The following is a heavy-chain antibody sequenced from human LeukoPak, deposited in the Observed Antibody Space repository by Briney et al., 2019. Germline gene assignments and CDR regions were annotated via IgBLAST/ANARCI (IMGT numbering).Heavy chain of an antibody. J-gene: IGHJ4*02. CDR2: IYYSGST. CDR1: GGSISSGGYS. Sequence: SETLSLTCAVSGGSISSGGYSWSWIRQHPGKGLEWIGYIYYSGSTYYNPSLKSRVTISVDTSKNQFSLKLSSVTAADTAVYYCARGIADFDYWGQGTLVTVSS. CDR3: ARGIADFDY. V-gene: IGHV4-31*11. D-gene: IGHD6-13*01.